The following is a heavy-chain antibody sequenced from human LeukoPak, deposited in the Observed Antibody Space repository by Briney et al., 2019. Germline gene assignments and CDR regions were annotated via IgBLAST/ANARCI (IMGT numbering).Heavy chain of an antibody. Sequence: ASVKVSCKASGYTFTGYYMHWVRQAPGQGLEWMVWINPNSGGTNYAQKFQGRVTMTRDTSISTAYMELSSLRSDDTAVYYCAPTAGHEYGDYLYYFDYWGQGTLVTVSS. V-gene: IGHV1-2*02. CDR2: INPNSGGT. CDR3: APTAGHEYGDYLYYFDY. D-gene: IGHD4-17*01. CDR1: GYTFTGYY. J-gene: IGHJ4*02.